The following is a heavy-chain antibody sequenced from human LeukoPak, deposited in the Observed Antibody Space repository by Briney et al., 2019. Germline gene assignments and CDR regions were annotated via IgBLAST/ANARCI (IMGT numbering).Heavy chain of an antibody. V-gene: IGHV4-39*01. D-gene: IGHD3-22*01. Sequence: SETLSLTCTVSGGSISSSSYYWGWIRQPPGKGLEWIGSIYYSGSTYYNPSLKSRVTISVDTSKNQFSLKLSSVTAADTAVYYCARQDYYDSTLGWGQGTMVTVSS. CDR1: GGSISSSSYY. J-gene: IGHJ3*01. CDR3: ARQDYYDSTLG. CDR2: IYYSGST.